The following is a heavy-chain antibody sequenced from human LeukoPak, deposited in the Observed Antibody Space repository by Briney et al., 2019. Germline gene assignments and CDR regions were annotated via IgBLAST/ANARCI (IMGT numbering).Heavy chain of an antibody. D-gene: IGHD3-10*01. CDR3: ARGTMVRGVTMNDAFDI. J-gene: IGHJ3*02. CDR1: GGSISSYY. V-gene: IGHV4-4*07. CDR2: IYTSGST. Sequence: SETLSLTCTVSGGSISSYYWSWIRQPAGKGLEWIGRIYTSGSTNYNPSLKSRVTMSVDTSKNQFSLKLSSVTAADTAVYYCARGTMVRGVTMNDAFDIWGQGTMVTVSS.